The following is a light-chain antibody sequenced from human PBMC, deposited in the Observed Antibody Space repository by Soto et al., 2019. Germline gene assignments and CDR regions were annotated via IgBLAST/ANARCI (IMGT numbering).Light chain of an antibody. J-gene: IGLJ3*02. CDR2: DVS. CDR3: CSYAGNSLWV. V-gene: IGLV2-11*01. Sequence: QSALTQPRSVSESPGQSVTISCTGSSSDVGGSNFVSWYQQHPVKAPKLVIYDVSKRPSGVPDRFSGSKSGNTASLTISGLQAEDEADYYCCSYAGNSLWVFGGGTKLTVL. CDR1: SSDVGGSNF.